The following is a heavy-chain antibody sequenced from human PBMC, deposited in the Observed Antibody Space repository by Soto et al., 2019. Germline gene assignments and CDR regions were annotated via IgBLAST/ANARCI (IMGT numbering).Heavy chain of an antibody. CDR2: IKHRGST. CDR3: ARLYGSRGPFDY. D-gene: IGHD6-13*01. V-gene: IGHV4-34*01. Sequence: QVQLQQWGAGLLKPSETLSLTCAVYGGSFSGYYWSWIRQPPGKGLEWIGEIKHRGSTNYNPSLKSRVTISVDTSKNQFSLKLSSVTAAETAVYYCARLYGSRGPFDYWGQGTLVTVSS. CDR1: GGSFSGYY. J-gene: IGHJ4*02.